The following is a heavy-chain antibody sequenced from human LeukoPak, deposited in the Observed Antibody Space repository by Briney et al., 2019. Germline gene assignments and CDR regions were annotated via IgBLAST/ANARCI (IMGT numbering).Heavy chain of an antibody. V-gene: IGHV3-21*01. CDR1: GFTFSSYS. Sequence: GGSLRLSCAASGFTFSSYSMNWVPQAPGKGLEWVSSISSSSSYIYYADSVKGRFTISRDNAKNSLYLQMNSLRAEDTAVYYCARDFHDFWSGYYDYWGQGTLVTVSS. J-gene: IGHJ4*02. CDR2: ISSSSSYI. CDR3: ARDFHDFWSGYYDY. D-gene: IGHD3-3*01.